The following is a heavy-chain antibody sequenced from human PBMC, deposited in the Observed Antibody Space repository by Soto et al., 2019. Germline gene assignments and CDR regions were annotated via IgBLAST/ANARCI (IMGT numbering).Heavy chain of an antibody. CDR3: SAAHPPPSLGWPV. CDR1: GFDFGSFG. D-gene: IGHD6-6*01. Sequence: SVKVSCKASGFDFGSFGIQFLRQTRGRGLEWIGWIVVASGRTNYARQFQGRVAFSRDMSSTTAYMDLYDLKSDDTAVYFCSAAHPPPSLGWPVWGQ. CDR2: IVVASGRT. J-gene: IGHJ3*01. V-gene: IGHV1-58*02.